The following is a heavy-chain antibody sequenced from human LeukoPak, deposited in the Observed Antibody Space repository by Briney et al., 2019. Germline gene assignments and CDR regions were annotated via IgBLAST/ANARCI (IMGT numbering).Heavy chain of an antibody. CDR2: ISSSSSTI. Sequence: PGGSLRLSCAVSGLTLSSYSMNWVRQAPGKGLEWVSYISSSSSTIYYADSVKGRFTISRDNAKNSLYLQMNSLRDEDTAVYYCARDLSGDYGGPFDYWGQGTLVTVSS. D-gene: IGHD4-23*01. CDR1: GLTLSSYS. V-gene: IGHV3-48*02. J-gene: IGHJ4*02. CDR3: ARDLSGDYGGPFDY.